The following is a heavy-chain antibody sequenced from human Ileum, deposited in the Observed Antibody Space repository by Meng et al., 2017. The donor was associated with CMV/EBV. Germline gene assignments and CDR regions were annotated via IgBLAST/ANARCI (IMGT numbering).Heavy chain of an antibody. CDR1: VSRNSAA. Sequence: VSRNSAAWNWIRQSPSRGLEWLGRTYYKSKWYNDYAVSVRSRITINPDTSKNQFSLHLNSVTPDDTAVYYCARVGYSGDYVKGMFDPWGQGTLVTVSS. CDR2: TYYKSKWYN. CDR3: ARVGYSGDYVKGMFDP. D-gene: IGHD4-17*01. V-gene: IGHV6-1*01. J-gene: IGHJ5*02.